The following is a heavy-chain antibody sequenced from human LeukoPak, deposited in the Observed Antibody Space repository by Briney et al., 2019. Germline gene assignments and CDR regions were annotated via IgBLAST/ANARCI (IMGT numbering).Heavy chain of an antibody. CDR2: ISSSGNAI. CDR1: GFTFRNYY. Sequence: GGSLRLSCAVSGFTFRNYYMSWIREAPGKGLEWVSYISSSGNAIYDADSIKGRFTISRDNAERSLHLQMNSVRGDDTAVLSCARAPQSGRYTAVWGKGTTVTVSS. D-gene: IGHD3-10*01. V-gene: IGHV3-11*01. J-gene: IGHJ6*03. CDR3: ARAPQSGRYTAV.